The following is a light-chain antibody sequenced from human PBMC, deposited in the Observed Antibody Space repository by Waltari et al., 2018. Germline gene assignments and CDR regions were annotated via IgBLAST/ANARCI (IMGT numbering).Light chain of an antibody. CDR3: QPSYNTPRT. CDR1: QNIYSN. Sequence: DIQMTQSPSSLSASVGDRVTITCRASQNIYSNLNWYQQKPGKVTKVLIYEASSLQSGVPSRFRGSGSGTDFTLTINSLRPEDIATYYCQPSYNTPRTFVRGTKVEVK. J-gene: IGKJ1*01. V-gene: IGKV1-39*01. CDR2: EAS.